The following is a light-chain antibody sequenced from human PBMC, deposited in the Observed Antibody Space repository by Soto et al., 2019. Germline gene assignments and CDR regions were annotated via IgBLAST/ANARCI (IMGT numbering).Light chain of an antibody. CDR3: QQRSNWPPEGS. Sequence: EIVLTQSPATLSLSPGERATLSCRASQSVSSYLAWYQQKPGQAPRLLIYDASNRATGIPARFSGSGSGTAFTLTISSLEPEDFAVYYCQQRSNWPPEGSFGPGTKVDIK. CDR2: DAS. J-gene: IGKJ3*01. CDR1: QSVSSY. V-gene: IGKV3-11*01.